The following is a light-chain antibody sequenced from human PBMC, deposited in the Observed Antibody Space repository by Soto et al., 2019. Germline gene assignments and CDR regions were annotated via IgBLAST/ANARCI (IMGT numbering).Light chain of an antibody. V-gene: IGKV4-1*01. CDR1: QSVLYSCNNKNY. CDR3: QEYYSSPYT. Sequence: DIVMTQSPDSLAVSLGERATINCKSSQSVLYSCNNKNYLAWYQQKPGQPPKLLIYWASTRESGVPDRFSGSGSVTDFTLTISSLQAEDVAVYYCQEYYSSPYTFGQGTKLEIK. CDR2: WAS. J-gene: IGKJ2*01.